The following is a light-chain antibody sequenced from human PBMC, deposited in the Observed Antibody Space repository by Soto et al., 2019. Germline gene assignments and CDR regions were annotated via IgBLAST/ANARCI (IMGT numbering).Light chain of an antibody. CDR2: QTS. Sequence: EVVFSQSLPTLSSCPGDRVTLSCRASQYINTRLAWYQHRPGQAPRLLIYQTSIRAAGIPARFSASGSGTDFTLTISDVQPEDFALYYCHQRQSWPRTFGQGTKVDI. J-gene: IGKJ1*01. V-gene: IGKV3-11*01. CDR3: HQRQSWPRT. CDR1: QYINTR.